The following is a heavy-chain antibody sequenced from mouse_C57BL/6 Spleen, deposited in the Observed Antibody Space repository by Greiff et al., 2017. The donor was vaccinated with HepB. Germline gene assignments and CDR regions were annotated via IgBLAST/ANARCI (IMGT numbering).Heavy chain of an antibody. CDR2: IDPSDSYT. D-gene: IGHD3-2*02. V-gene: IGHV1-50*01. CDR3: ARWSSGYPSSYAMGY. CDR1: GYTFTSYW. Sequence: QVQLQQPGAELVKPGASVKLSCKASGYTFTSYWMQWVKQRPGQGLEWIGEIDPSDSYTNYNQKFKGKATLTVDTSSSTAYMQLNSLTSEDSAVYYCARWSSGYPSSYAMGYWGQGTSVTVSS. J-gene: IGHJ4*01.